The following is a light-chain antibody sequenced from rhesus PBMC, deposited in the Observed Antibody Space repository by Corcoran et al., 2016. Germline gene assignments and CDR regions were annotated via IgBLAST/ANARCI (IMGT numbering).Light chain of an antibody. Sequence: DIQMTQSPSSLSASVGDTVTITCRASQGISSWLAWYQQKPGKAPKLLIYKASRLQSGVPSRLSGSGSGTDFTLTISSLQSEDFATYYCQQYSSRPPLTFCGGTKVEIK. V-gene: IGKV1-22*01. CDR2: KAS. CDR3: QQYSSRPPLT. J-gene: IGKJ4*01. CDR1: QGISSW.